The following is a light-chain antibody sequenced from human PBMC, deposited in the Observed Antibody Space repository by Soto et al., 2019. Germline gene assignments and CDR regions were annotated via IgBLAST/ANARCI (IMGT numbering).Light chain of an antibody. CDR2: GAS. CDR1: QNVRTF. J-gene: IGKJ1*01. V-gene: IGKV3-11*01. CDR3: QQHSHWPPWT. Sequence: EVVLTQSPATLSLSPGERATLSCRASQNVRTFLDWYQQKPGQAPRLLIYGASNRATGIPARFSGSGSGTDFTLTISSLEPEDFAVYYCQQHSHWPPWTFGQWTRVEIQ.